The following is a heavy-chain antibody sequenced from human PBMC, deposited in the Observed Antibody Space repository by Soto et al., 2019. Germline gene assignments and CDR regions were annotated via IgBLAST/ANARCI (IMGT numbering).Heavy chain of an antibody. J-gene: IGHJ6*02. V-gene: IGHV1-69*13. CDR3: SFVVAAAHYYYGMDV. CDR1: GGTFSSYA. D-gene: IGHD2-15*01. Sequence: SVKVSCKASGGTFSSYAISWVRQAPGQGLEWMGGIIPIFGTANYAQKFQGRVTITADESTSTAYMELSSLISEDTAVYYCSFVVAAAHYYYGMDVWGQGTTVTVSS. CDR2: IIPIFGTA.